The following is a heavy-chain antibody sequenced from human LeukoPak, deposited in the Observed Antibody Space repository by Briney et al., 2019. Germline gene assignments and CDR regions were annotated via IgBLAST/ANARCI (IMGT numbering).Heavy chain of an antibody. J-gene: IGHJ6*02. CDR3: AKAVNYYGMDV. CDR1: GFTFDDYA. CDR2: ISWNSGSI. V-gene: IGHV3-9*01. Sequence: GGSLRLSCAASGFTFDDYAMHWVRQAPGKALGWVSGISWNSGSIGYADSVKGRFTISRDNAKNSLYLQMNSLRAEDTALYYCAKAVNYYGMDVWGQGTTVTVSS.